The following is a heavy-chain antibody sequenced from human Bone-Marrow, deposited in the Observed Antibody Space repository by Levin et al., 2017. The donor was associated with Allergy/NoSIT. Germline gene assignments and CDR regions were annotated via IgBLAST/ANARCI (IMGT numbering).Heavy chain of an antibody. Sequence: PSETLSLTCTVSGGSVRSGNYYWSWIRQPPGKGLEWIGYIYYTGISNSNPSLKSRVTILSDMSRNQFSLTLTSVTAADTAVYYCARESPNLDGYNFFDYWGQGALVTVSS. D-gene: IGHD5-24*01. J-gene: IGHJ4*02. CDR1: GGSVRSGNYY. CDR2: IYYTGIS. CDR3: ARESPNLDGYNFFDY. V-gene: IGHV4-61*01.